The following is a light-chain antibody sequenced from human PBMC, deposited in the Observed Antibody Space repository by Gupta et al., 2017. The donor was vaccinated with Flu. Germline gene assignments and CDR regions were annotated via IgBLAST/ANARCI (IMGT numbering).Light chain of an antibody. V-gene: IGLV2-14*01. CDR2: EVT. CDR3: SSYTRSSTGV. Sequence: SITIPGTGTSNDVGGYNYVSWYQHPPANPPNLIIYEVTKRPSGVSNRFSGSKAGNTAFLTISGLQAEDEADYYCSSYTRSSTGVFGGGTKLTVL. J-gene: IGLJ3*02. CDR1: SNDVGGYNY.